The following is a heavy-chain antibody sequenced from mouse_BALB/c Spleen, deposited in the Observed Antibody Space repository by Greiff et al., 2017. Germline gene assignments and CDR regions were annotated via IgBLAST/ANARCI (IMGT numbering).Heavy chain of an antibody. V-gene: IGHV10-1*02. CDR3: VGNYYDYDWFAY. J-gene: IGHJ3*01. CDR2: IRSKSNNYAT. CDR1: GFTFNTYA. Sequence: EVKLMESGGGLVQPKGSLKLSCAASGFTFNTYAMNWVRQAPGKGLEWVARIRSKSNNYATYYADSVKDRFTISRDDSQSMLYLQMNNLKTEDTAMYYCVGNYYDYDWFAYWGQGTLVTVSA. D-gene: IGHD2-4*01.